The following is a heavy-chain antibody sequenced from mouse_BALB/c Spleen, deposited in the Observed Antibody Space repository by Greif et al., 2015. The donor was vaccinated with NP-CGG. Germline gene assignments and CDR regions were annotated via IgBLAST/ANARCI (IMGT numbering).Heavy chain of an antibody. CDR1: GFTFSSYG. CDR2: ISSGGSYT. Sequence: EVHLVESGGDLVKPGGSLKLSCAASGFTFSSYGMSWVRQTPDKRLEWVATISSGGSYTYYPDSVKGRFTISRDNAKKTLYLQMSSLKSEDTAMYYCARDDGYYDYWGQGTTLTVSS. J-gene: IGHJ2*01. D-gene: IGHD2-3*01. CDR3: ARDDGYYDY. V-gene: IGHV5-6*01.